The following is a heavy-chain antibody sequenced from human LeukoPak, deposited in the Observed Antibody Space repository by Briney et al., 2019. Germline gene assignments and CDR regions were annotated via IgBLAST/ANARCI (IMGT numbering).Heavy chain of an antibody. J-gene: IGHJ5*02. Sequence: GGSLRLSCAASGFTFSSYAMHWVRQAPGKGLEWVAVISYDGSNKYYADSVKGRFTISRDNSKNTLYLQMNSLRAEDTAVYYCARDYYGSGSYQIHNWFDPWGQGTLVTVSS. CDR2: ISYDGSNK. D-gene: IGHD3-10*01. CDR3: ARDYYGSGSYQIHNWFDP. CDR1: GFTFSSYA. V-gene: IGHV3-30*04.